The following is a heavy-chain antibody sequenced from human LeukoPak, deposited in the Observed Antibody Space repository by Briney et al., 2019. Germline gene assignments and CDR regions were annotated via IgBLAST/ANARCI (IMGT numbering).Heavy chain of an antibody. J-gene: IGHJ4*02. CDR3: ARDLPPNYYGSGSYYNGDY. Sequence: ASVKVSCKASGYTFTSYGISWVRQAPGQGLEWMGWISAYNGNTNYAQKLQGRVTMTTDTSTSTAYMELRSLRSDDTAVYYCARDLPPNYYGSGSYYNGDYWGQGTLVTVSS. CDR2: ISAYNGNT. CDR1: GYTFTSYG. V-gene: IGHV1-18*01. D-gene: IGHD3-10*01.